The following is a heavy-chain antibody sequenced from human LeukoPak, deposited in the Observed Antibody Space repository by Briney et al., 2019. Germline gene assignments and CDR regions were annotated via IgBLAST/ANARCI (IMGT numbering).Heavy chain of an antibody. CDR3: ASVNYDSGGDDYYYYYYMDV. V-gene: IGHV1-69*05. CDR1: GGTFSSYA. J-gene: IGHJ6*03. CDR2: IIPIFGTA. D-gene: IGHD3-22*01. Sequence: SVKVSCKASGGTFSSYAISWVRQAPGQGLEWMGGIIPIFGTANYAQKFQGRVTITTDESTSTAYMELSSLRSEDTALYYCASVNYDSGGDDYYYYYYMDVWGKGTTVTVSS.